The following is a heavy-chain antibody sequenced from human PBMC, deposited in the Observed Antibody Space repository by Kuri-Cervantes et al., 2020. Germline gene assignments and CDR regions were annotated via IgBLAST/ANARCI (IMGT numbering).Heavy chain of an antibody. CDR2: IWYDGSNK. D-gene: IGHD3-10*01. CDR1: GFTFSSHG. V-gene: IGHV3-33*01. Sequence: GGSLRLSCAASGFTFSSHGMHWVRQAPGKGLEWVAVIWYDGSNKYYADSVKGRFTISRDNSKNTLYLQMNSLSAEDTAVYYCARDRQGYYGLKWGYYYYMDVWGKGTTVTVSS. CDR3: ARDRQGYYGLKWGYYYYMDV. J-gene: IGHJ6*03.